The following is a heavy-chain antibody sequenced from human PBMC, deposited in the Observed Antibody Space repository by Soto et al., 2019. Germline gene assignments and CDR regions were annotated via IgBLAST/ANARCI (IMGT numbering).Heavy chain of an antibody. D-gene: IGHD6-19*01. CDR3: ARLYSSGWIDP. V-gene: IGHV3-20*04. Sequence: AGGSLRLSCAASGFTFDDYGMSWVRQAPGKGLEWVSGINWNGGSTGYADPVKGRFTISRDNAKNSLYLQMNSLRAEDTAVYYCARLYSSGWIDPWGPGTLVTVSS. J-gene: IGHJ5*02. CDR2: INWNGGST. CDR1: GFTFDDYG.